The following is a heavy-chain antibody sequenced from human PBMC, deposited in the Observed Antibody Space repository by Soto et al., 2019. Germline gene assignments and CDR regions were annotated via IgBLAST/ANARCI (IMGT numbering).Heavy chain of an antibody. CDR1: GYTFTSYG. J-gene: IGHJ6*02. V-gene: IGHV1-18*01. Sequence: QVQLVQSGAEVKKPGASVKVSCKASGYTFTSYGISWVRQAPGQGLEWMGWISAYNGNTNYAQKLQGRVTMTTDTSTSTAYMELRSLRSDDTAVYYCARSQDYDILTPTPYYYYGMDVWGQGTTVTVSS. CDR3: ARSQDYDILTPTPYYYYGMDV. CDR2: ISAYNGNT. D-gene: IGHD3-9*01.